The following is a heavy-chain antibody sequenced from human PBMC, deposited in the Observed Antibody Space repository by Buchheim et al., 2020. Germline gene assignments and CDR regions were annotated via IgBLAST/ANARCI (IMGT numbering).Heavy chain of an antibody. Sequence: EVQLVQSGAKVKKPGESLKISCNGSGYTFTEYWIGWVRQMPGKGLEWMGMIFPRDSDMRWSPSFQGQVTISADKSVSSAYLQWSSLKASDSAMYYCVRGSGYCTNTRCYLFDYWGQGTL. CDR1: GYTFTEYW. V-gene: IGHV5-51*01. CDR3: VRGSGYCTNTRCYLFDY. CDR2: IFPRDSDM. J-gene: IGHJ4*02. D-gene: IGHD2-2*01.